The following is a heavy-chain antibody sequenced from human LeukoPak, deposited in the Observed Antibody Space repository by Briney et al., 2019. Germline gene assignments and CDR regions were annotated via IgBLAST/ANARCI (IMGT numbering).Heavy chain of an antibody. CDR1: GYSISSGYY. Sequence: PSETLSLTCTVSGYSISSGYYWGWIRQPPGKGLEWIGSIYHSGSTYYNPSLKSRVTISVDTSKNQFSLKLSSVTAADTAVYYCARDHSGQWLVLNWFDPWGQGTLVTVSS. CDR3: ARDHSGQWLVLNWFDP. D-gene: IGHD6-19*01. CDR2: IYHSGST. V-gene: IGHV4-38-2*02. J-gene: IGHJ5*02.